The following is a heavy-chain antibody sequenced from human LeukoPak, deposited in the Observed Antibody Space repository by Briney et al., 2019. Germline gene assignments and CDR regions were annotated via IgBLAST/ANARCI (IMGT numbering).Heavy chain of an antibody. V-gene: IGHV3-23*01. J-gene: IGHJ4*02. D-gene: IGHD7-27*01. CDR2: ISDSGGST. CDR1: GFTFSSYA. CDR3: ATASTNWGKFYLDY. Sequence: GSLRLSCAASGFTFSSYAMSWVRQAPGRGLEWVSAISDSGGSTYYADSVKGRFTISRDNSKNTLSLQMNSLRAEDTAIYYCATASTNWGKFYLDYWGQGTLVTVSS.